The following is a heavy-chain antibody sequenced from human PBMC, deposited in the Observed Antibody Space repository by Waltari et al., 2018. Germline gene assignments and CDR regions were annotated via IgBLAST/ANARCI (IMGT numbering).Heavy chain of an antibody. J-gene: IGHJ5*01. Sequence: QVQLQESGPGLVKPSETLSLTCTVSGGSISSYYWSWIRQPAGKGLEWIGRIYTSGSTNYNPSLKSRVTMTRDTSISTAYMELSRLRSDDTAVYYCARGPMGQLWFDYWGQGTLVTVSS. CDR1: GGSISSYY. CDR3: ARGPMGQLWFDY. CDR2: IYTSGST. D-gene: IGHD5-18*01. V-gene: IGHV4-4*07.